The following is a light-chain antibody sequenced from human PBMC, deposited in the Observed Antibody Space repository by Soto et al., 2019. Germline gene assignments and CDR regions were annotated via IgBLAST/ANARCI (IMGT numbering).Light chain of an antibody. J-gene: IGLJ3*02. Sequence: QSAVTQPASVSGSPGQSIPLSCTGTSSDVGCYNYVSWYQHHPGKAPKLMIYEVSNRPSGVSNRFSGSKSGNTACLTISWLQVDDEADYYCSSYTTRSTRVFGGGTKLTVL. CDR2: EVS. V-gene: IGLV2-14*01. CDR1: SSDVGCYNY. CDR3: SSYTTRSTRV.